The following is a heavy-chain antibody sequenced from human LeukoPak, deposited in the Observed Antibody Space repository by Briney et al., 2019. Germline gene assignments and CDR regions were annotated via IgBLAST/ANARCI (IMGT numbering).Heavy chain of an antibody. CDR3: ARDTLEYSNSPDALDI. V-gene: IGHV3-48*02. D-gene: IGHD4-23*01. J-gene: IGHJ3*02. CDR2: IGSSGSTV. Sequence: GGSLRLSCAASGFAFSISTMSWVRQAPGKGLEWVTYIGSSGSTVYYADSVKGRFTISRDNAKNSLYMQMESLRDEDTAIYYCARDTLEYSNSPDALDIWGQGTMVTVSS. CDR1: GFAFSIST.